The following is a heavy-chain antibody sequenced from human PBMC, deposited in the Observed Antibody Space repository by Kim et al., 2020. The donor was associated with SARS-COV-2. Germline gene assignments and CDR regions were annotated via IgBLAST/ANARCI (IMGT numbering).Heavy chain of an antibody. CDR3: ARDFGYSSGRYSLDY. CDR1: GFTFSSYS. D-gene: IGHD6-19*01. V-gene: IGHV3-21*01. CDR2: IISISSYI. J-gene: IGHJ4*02. Sequence: GGSLRLSCAASGFTFSSYSMNWVRQAPGKGLEWVSSIISISSYINYADSGKGRFTISRDNAKNPLYLQMNSLRAEDTAVYYCARDFGYSSGRYSLDYWGQGTLVTVSS.